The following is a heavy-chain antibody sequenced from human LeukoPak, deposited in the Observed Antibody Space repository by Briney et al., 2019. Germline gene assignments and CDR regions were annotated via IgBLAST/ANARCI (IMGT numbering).Heavy chain of an antibody. D-gene: IGHD5-12*01. V-gene: IGHV4-30-4*01. Sequence: SQTLSLTCTVSGGSISSGDYYWSWIRQPPGKGLEWIGYIYYSGRTYYNPSLKSRVTISVDTSKNQFSLKLSPVTAADTAVYYCARIVATPPYYFDYWGQGTLVTVSS. CDR2: IYYSGRT. CDR1: GGSISSGDYY. J-gene: IGHJ4*02. CDR3: ARIVATPPYYFDY.